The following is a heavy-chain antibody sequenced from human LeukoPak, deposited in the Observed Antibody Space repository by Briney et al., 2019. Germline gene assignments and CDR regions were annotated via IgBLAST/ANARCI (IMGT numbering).Heavy chain of an antibody. CDR3: ARGGDYYDILTGYYNKYFDY. D-gene: IGHD3-9*01. V-gene: IGHV1-18*01. J-gene: IGHJ4*02. Sequence: GASVKVSCKASGYTFTSYGISWVRQAPGQGLEWMGWISAYNGNTSYAQKLQGRVTMTTDTSTSTAYMELRSLRSDDTAVYYCARGGDYYDILTGYYNKYFDYWGQGTLVTVSS. CDR1: GYTFTSYG. CDR2: ISAYNGNT.